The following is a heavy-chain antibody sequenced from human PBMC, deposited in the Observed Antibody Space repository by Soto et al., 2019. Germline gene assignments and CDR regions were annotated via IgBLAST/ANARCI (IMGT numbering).Heavy chain of an antibody. CDR1: GGSISSSSYY. Sequence: PSGALSLPCTGSGGSISSSSYYWGWIRQPPGKGLEWIGSIYYSGTTYYNPSLKSRVTISVARSKNQFSLKLSSVTAADTAVYYCARHFSVDYFDYWGQGALVTVSS. V-gene: IGHV4-39*01. CDR3: ARHFSVDYFDY. CDR2: IYYSGTT. J-gene: IGHJ4*02.